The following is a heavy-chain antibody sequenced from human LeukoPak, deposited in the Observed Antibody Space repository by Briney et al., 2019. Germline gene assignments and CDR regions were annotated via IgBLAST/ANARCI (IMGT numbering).Heavy chain of an antibody. CDR1: GGTFSSYA. V-gene: IGHV1-69*13. J-gene: IGHJ6*03. Sequence: SVKVSCKASGGTFSSYAISWVRHAPGQGLEWMGGIIPIFGTANYAQKFQGRVTITADESTSTAYMELSSLRSEDTAVYYCARGPYSSSSYPGDYYYMDVWGKGTTVTVSS. D-gene: IGHD6-13*01. CDR2: IIPIFGTA. CDR3: ARGPYSSSSYPGDYYYMDV.